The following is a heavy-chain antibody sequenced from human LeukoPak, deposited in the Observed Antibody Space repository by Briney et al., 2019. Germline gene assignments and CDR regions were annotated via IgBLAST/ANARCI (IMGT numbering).Heavy chain of an antibody. CDR2: IYYSGRT. D-gene: IGHD5-18*01. CDR1: GRSISSYY. Sequence: SETLSLTCTVSGRSISSYYWSWIRQPPGKGLVWIGYIYYSGRTNYNPSLKSRITISVDTSNNQFSLKLSSVTAADTAVYYCARGGQLWQYFDYWGQGTLVTVSS. V-gene: IGHV4-59*01. CDR3: ARGGQLWQYFDY. J-gene: IGHJ4*02.